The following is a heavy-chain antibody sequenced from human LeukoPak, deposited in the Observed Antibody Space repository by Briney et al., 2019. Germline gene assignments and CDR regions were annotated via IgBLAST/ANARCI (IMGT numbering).Heavy chain of an antibody. Sequence: GGSLRLSCAASGFIVSSNYMSWVRQAPGKGLEWVSLIYSGGSTFYADSVKGRFTISRDNSKSTLYLQMNSLRAEDTAVYYCARGYCSGGSCYWDYFDYWGQGTLVTVSS. CDR2: IYSGGST. CDR1: GFIVSSNY. V-gene: IGHV3-53*01. J-gene: IGHJ4*02. CDR3: ARGYCSGGSCYWDYFDY. D-gene: IGHD2-15*01.